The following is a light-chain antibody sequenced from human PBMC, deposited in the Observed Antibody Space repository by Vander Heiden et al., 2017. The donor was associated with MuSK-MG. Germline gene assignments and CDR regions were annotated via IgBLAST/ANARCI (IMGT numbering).Light chain of an antibody. J-gene: IGLJ2*01. CDR3: AAWDDSRNGVV. CDR2: SNN. CDR1: SYNIGSNT. Sequence: QSVLTQPPSASGTPGQRVTISCSGSSYNIGSNTVNWYQQLPGTAPKLLIYSNNKRPSGVPDRFSGSKSGTSASLAISGLQSEEEADYYCAAWDDSRNGVVFGGGTKLTVL. V-gene: IGLV1-44*01.